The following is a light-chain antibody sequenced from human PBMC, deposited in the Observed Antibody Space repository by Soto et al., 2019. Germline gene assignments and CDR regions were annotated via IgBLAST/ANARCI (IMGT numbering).Light chain of an antibody. CDR1: QSITSW. Sequence: DIQMTQSPSTLSASVGDRVTITCRASQSITSWLAWYQQKPGKAPKLLIYDASSLESGVPSRFSGSGSGTEFTLTISSLRPDDYATYHCQQHNGRWTFGQGTKVDIK. CDR3: QQHNGRWT. V-gene: IGKV1-5*01. CDR2: DAS. J-gene: IGKJ1*01.